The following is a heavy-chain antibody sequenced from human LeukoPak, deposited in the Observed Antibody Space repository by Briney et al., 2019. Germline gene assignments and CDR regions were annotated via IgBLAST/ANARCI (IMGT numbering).Heavy chain of an antibody. CDR2: IIPIFGTA. Sequence: SVKVSCKASGGTFSSYAISWVRQAPGQGLEWMGGIIPIFGTANYAQKFQGRVTITADESTSTAYMELSSLRSEDTAVYYCARVGYSLGYYTNWFDPWGQGTLVTVSS. D-gene: IGHD5-18*01. CDR3: ARVGYSLGYYTNWFDP. J-gene: IGHJ5*02. V-gene: IGHV1-69*13. CDR1: GGTFSSYA.